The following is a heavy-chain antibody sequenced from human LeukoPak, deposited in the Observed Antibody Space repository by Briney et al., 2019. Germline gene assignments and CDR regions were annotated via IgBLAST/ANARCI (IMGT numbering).Heavy chain of an antibody. D-gene: IGHD5-18*01. Sequence: ASVKVSCKASGYTFTSYGISWVRQAPGQGLEWMGWISASNGNTNFAQNLQGRLTMTTDTSTSTAYMELRSLRSDDTAVYYCARSWAIYGYADYWGQGTLVTVSS. V-gene: IGHV1-18*01. CDR3: ARSWAIYGYADY. CDR2: ISASNGNT. J-gene: IGHJ4*02. CDR1: GYTFTSYG.